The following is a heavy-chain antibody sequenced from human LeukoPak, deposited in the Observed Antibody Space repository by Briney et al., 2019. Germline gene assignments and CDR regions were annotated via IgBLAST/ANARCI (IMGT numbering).Heavy chain of an antibody. D-gene: IGHD3-22*01. CDR1: GFTFSSYW. V-gene: IGHV3-74*01. Sequence: GRSLRLSCAASGFTFSSYWMHWVRHAPGKGLVWVSRISSAGSSTTYADSVKGRFTISRDNAKNTLYLQMSSLRAEDTAVYYCAREKPYYYDTNGYHNWYDPWGQGTLVTVSS. J-gene: IGHJ5*02. CDR2: ISSAGSST. CDR3: AREKPYYYDTNGYHNWYDP.